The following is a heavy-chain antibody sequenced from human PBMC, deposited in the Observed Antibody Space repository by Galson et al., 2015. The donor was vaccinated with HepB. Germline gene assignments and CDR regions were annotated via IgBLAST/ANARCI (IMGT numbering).Heavy chain of an antibody. Sequence: SLRLSCAASGFPFSSYAMHWVRQAPGKGLGWVALISYDGGKKSYADSVKGRFSISRDNSKNTLYLQMNSLRVDDTAVYFCASGGLNHEYYFDYWGQETLVTVSS. CDR1: GFPFSSYA. J-gene: IGHJ4*02. CDR3: ASGGLNHEYYFDY. D-gene: IGHD1-14*01. CDR2: ISYDGGKK. V-gene: IGHV3-30*14.